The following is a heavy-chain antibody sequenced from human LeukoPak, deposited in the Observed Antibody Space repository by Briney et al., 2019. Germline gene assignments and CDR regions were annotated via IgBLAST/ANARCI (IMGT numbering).Heavy chain of an antibody. CDR2: INPSGGST. D-gene: IGHD3-9*01. CDR3: ARGEWTYYDILTGYFVY. Sequence: ASVKVSCKASGYTFTSYYMHWVRQAHGQGLEWMGIINPSGGSTSYAQKFQGRVTMTRDTSTSTVYMELSSLRSEDTAVYYCARGEWTYYDILTGYFVYWGQGTLVTVSS. J-gene: IGHJ4*02. CDR1: GYTFTSYY. V-gene: IGHV1-46*01.